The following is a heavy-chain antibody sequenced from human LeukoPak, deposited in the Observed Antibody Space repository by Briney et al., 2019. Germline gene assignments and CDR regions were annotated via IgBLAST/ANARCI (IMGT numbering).Heavy chain of an antibody. V-gene: IGHV3-48*03. CDR1: GFTFSSYE. Sequence: GGSLRLSCAASGFTFSSYEMNWVRQAPGKGLEWVSYILNSGTTTYYADSVKGRFTISRDNARNSLYLQMNSLRAEDTGVYYCARDPPDYWGQGILVTVSS. CDR2: ILNSGTTT. J-gene: IGHJ4*02. CDR3: ARDPPDY.